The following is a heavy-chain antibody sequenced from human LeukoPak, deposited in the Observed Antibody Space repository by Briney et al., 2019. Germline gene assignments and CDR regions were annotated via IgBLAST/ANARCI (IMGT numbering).Heavy chain of an antibody. CDR3: ARYWGSGWPFDY. CDR2: INHSGST. D-gene: IGHD6-19*01. CDR1: GGSFSGYY. J-gene: IGHJ4*02. V-gene: IGHV4-34*01. Sequence: SETLSLTCAVYGGSFSGYYWSWIRQPPGKGLEWIGEINHSGSTNYNPSLKSRVTISVDTSKNQFSLKLSSVTAADTAVYYCARYWGSGWPFDYWGQGTLVTVSS.